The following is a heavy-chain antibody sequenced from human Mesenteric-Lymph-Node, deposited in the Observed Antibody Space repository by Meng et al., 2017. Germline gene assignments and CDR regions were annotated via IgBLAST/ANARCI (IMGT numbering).Heavy chain of an antibody. D-gene: IGHD3-10*01. Sequence: ASVKVSCKASGGTFSSYAISWVRQVTGQGLEWMGWMNPNSGNTGYAQKFQGRVTITRNTSISTAYMELSSLRSEDTAVYYCARGITMVRGEENWFDPWGQGTLVTVSS. J-gene: IGHJ5*02. CDR1: GGTFSSYA. CDR3: ARGITMVRGEENWFDP. CDR2: MNPNSGNT. V-gene: IGHV1-8*03.